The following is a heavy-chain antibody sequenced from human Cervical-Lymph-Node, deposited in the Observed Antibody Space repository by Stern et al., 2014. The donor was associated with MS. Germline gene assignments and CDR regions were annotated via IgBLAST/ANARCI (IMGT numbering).Heavy chain of an antibody. V-gene: IGHV3-30-3*01. J-gene: IGHJ6*02. CDR3: VRDLIPPIITYALDV. CDR2: ISSDGNNQ. Sequence: QVQLVESGGGVVQPGRSLRLSCAASRFTFSNYAMHWVRQAPGKGLEWVAAISSDGNNQKYADSVKGRFTISRDKSNNTLSLQMNSLRAEDTAVYYCVRDLIPPIITYALDVWGQGTTVIVS. CDR1: RFTFSNYA.